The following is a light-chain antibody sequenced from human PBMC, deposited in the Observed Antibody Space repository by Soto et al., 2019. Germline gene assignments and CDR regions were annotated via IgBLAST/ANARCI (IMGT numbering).Light chain of an antibody. Sequence: QSALTQPPSVSAAPGQKVSISCSGGTSNMAKNFVSWYQQFPGAAPKLLMYEDNKRPSGIPDRFSGSKSGTSATLGITGLQTGDEADYYCGTWDSSLRTVVIGGGTKLTVL. CDR3: GTWDSSLRTVV. CDR2: EDN. J-gene: IGLJ2*01. CDR1: TSNMAKNF. V-gene: IGLV1-51*02.